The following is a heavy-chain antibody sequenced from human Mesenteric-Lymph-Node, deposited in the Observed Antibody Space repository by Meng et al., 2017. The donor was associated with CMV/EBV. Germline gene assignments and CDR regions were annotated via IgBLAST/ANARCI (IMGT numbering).Heavy chain of an antibody. V-gene: IGHV4-31*03. D-gene: IGHD1-7*01. CDR3: AREYNWNYGY. Sequence: SETLSLTCTVSGGSISSGGYYWSWIRQHPGKGLEWIGYIYYSGSTYYNPSLKSRVTISVDTSKNQFSLKLSSVTAADTAVYYCAREYNWNYGYWGQGTLVTVSS. CDR2: IYYSGST. CDR1: GGSISSGGYY. J-gene: IGHJ4*02.